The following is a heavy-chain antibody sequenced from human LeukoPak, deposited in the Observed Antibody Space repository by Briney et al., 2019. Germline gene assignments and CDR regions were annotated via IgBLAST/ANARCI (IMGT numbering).Heavy chain of an antibody. Sequence: GRSLRLSCAASGFTFSTYGMHWVRQAPGKGLEWVAVISYDGSNKYYADSVKGRFTISRDNSKNTLYLQMNSLRAEDTAVYYCAKDRDTAMVGPGAFDIWGQGTMVTVSS. D-gene: IGHD5-18*01. CDR2: ISYDGSNK. V-gene: IGHV3-30*18. CDR3: AKDRDTAMVGPGAFDI. J-gene: IGHJ3*02. CDR1: GFTFSTYG.